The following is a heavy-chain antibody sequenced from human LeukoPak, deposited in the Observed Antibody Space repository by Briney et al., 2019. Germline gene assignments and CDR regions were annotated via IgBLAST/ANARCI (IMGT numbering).Heavy chain of an antibody. V-gene: IGHV4-38-2*02. CDR2: IYHSGST. D-gene: IGHD4-17*01. J-gene: IGHJ3*02. Sequence: SETLSLTCTVSGYSISSGYHWGWIRQPPGKGLEWIGSIYHSGSTYYNPSLKSRVTISVDTSKNQFSLKLSSVTTADTAVYYCARDLVTVTKGFDIWGLGTMVSVSS. CDR3: ARDLVTVTKGFDI. CDR1: GYSISSGYH.